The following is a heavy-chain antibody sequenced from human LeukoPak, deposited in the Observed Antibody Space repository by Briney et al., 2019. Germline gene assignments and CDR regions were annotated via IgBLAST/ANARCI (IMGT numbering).Heavy chain of an antibody. Sequence: GGSLRLSCAASGFTFSSYAMHWVRQALGKGLEWVAVISYDGSNKYYADSVKGRFTISRDNSKNTLYLQMNSLRAEDTAVYYCARARYQLPRPGFGGSVAGSTYFDYWGQGTLVTVSS. V-gene: IGHV3-30*04. D-gene: IGHD2-2*01. CDR1: GFTFSSYA. J-gene: IGHJ4*02. CDR3: ARARYQLPRPGFGGSVAGSTYFDY. CDR2: ISYDGSNK.